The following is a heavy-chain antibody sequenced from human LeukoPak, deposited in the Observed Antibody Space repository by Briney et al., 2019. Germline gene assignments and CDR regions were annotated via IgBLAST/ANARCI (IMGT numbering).Heavy chain of an antibody. V-gene: IGHV3-23*01. CDR2: ISDST. Sequence: GGSLRLSCAASGFAFSSCAMSWVRQAPGKGLEWVSGISDSTYYTDSVKGRFTISRDNSKNTLYLQMNSLRAEDTAVYYCARRDSQWDYWGQGTLVTVSS. J-gene: IGHJ4*02. CDR3: ARRDSQWDY. CDR1: GFAFSSCA. D-gene: IGHD6-19*01.